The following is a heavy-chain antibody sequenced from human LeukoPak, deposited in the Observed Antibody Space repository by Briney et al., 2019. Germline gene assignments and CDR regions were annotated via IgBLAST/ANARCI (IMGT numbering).Heavy chain of an antibody. CDR1: GFTFDDYA. V-gene: IGHV3-9*01. CDR3: AAMVRGVIG. D-gene: IGHD3-10*01. CDR2: ISWNSGSI. J-gene: IGHJ4*02. Sequence: GRSLRLSCAASGFTFDDYAIHWVRQAPGKGLEWVSGISWNSGSIGYADSVKGRFTISRDNAKNSLYLQMNSLRAEDTALYYCAAMVRGVIGWGQGTLVTVSS.